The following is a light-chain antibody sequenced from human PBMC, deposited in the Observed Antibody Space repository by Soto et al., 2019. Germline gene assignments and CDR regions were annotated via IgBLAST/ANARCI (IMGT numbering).Light chain of an antibody. CDR3: QQSYSTPRT. Sequence: DIPMTQSPPSLSASVGDRVTITCRASQSISSYVNWYQQKPGKAPKLLIYAASNLQSGVPSRFSGSGSGTDFTLTISSLQPEDFATYYCQQSYSTPRTFGQGTKLEIK. CDR1: QSISSY. V-gene: IGKV1-39*01. CDR2: AAS. J-gene: IGKJ2*02.